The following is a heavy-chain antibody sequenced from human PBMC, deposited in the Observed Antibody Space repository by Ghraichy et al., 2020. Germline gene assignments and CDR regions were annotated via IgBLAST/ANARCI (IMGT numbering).Heavy chain of an antibody. CDR1: GFSLSTSGMR. CDR3: ARQYSSSSRGGFDY. D-gene: IGHD6-6*01. J-gene: IGHJ4*02. V-gene: IGHV2-70*04. Sequence: SGPTLVKPTQTLTLTCTFSGFSLSTSGMRVSWIRQPPGKALEWLARIDWDDDKFYSTSLKTRLTISKDTSKNQVVLTMTNMDPVDTATYYCARQYSSSSRGGFDYWGQGTLVTVSS. CDR2: IDWDDDK.